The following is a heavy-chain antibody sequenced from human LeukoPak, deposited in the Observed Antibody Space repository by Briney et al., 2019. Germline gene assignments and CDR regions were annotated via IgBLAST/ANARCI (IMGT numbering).Heavy chain of an antibody. CDR2: IQQDGSEK. D-gene: IGHD3-10*01. Sequence: GGSLRLSCAASGFTFSSYGMNWVRQAPGKGLEWVANIQQDGSEKYYVDSVKGRYTISRDNAKDSLYLQMNSLRAEDTAVYDCGRVRSGYYFDYWGQGTLVTVSS. CDR1: GFTFSSYG. CDR3: GRVRSGYYFDY. J-gene: IGHJ4*02. V-gene: IGHV3-7*01.